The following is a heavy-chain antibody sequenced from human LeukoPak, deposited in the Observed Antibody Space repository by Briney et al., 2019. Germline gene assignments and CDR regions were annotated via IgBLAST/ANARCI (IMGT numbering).Heavy chain of an antibody. CDR2: ITGRGGTT. CDR1: GFTFSSYA. CDR3: AKADGMTTDAFDI. D-gene: IGHD4-17*01. Sequence: GGSLRLSCAASGFTFSSYAMSWVRQAPGKGLEWVSAITGRGGTTYYTDSVKGRFTISRDNSKNTLSLQMNSLRVEDTAVYYCAKADGMTTDAFDIWGQGTMVTVSS. V-gene: IGHV3-23*01. J-gene: IGHJ3*02.